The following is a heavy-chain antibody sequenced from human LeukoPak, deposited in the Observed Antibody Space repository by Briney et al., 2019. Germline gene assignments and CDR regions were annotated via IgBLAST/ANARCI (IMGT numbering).Heavy chain of an antibody. CDR3: ARHSTRGGDFDY. Sequence: SETLSLTCTASGGSISSYYWSWIRQPPGKGLEWIGYMYYGGSTNYNPSVKSRITISGDTSKNQFSLKLTSVTAADTAVYFCARHSTRGGDFDYWGQGTLVTVSS. CDR2: MYYGGST. V-gene: IGHV4-59*08. D-gene: IGHD2-21*01. J-gene: IGHJ4*02. CDR1: GGSISSYY.